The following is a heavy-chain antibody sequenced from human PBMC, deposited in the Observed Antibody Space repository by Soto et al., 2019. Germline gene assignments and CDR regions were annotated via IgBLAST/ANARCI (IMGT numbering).Heavy chain of an antibody. Sequence: SGTLSLTCTVSVGSLSGSYWRFIRQSPGKGLEWIGYIYSSVTTKYNFSFKSRVTISLVTSKNRFSLKLTSVIAAGTAVYYCARDQQYCSGGSCYADNWFEPWGEGTLVTVSS. J-gene: IGHJ5*02. CDR3: ARDQQYCSGGSCYADNWFEP. D-gene: IGHD2-15*01. V-gene: IGHV4-59*01. CDR1: VGSLSGSY. CDR2: IYSSVTT.